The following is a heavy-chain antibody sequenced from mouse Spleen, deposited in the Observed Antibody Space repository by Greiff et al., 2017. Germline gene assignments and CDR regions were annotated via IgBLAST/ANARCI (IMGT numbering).Heavy chain of an antibody. CDR3: ARWGTTVVAPHYYAMDY. V-gene: IGHV1-64*01. CDR2: IHPNSGST. J-gene: IGHJ4*01. Sequence: QVQLKQSGAELVKPGASVKLSCKASGYTFTSYWMHWVKQRPGQGLEWIGMIHPNSGSTNYNEKFKSKATLTVDKSSSTAYMQLSSLTSEDSAVYYCARWGTTVVAPHYYAMDYWGQGTSVTVSS. CDR1: GYTFTSYW. D-gene: IGHD1-1*01.